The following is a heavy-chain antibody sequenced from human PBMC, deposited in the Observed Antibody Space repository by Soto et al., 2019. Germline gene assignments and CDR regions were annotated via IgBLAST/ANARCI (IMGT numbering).Heavy chain of an antibody. CDR3: ARTMTTVTTLGMDV. D-gene: IGHD4-4*01. CDR1: GGSFSGYY. CDR2: VNLGGNT. Sequence: QVQLQQWGAGLLKPSETLTLTCSVSGGSFSGYYWSWIRQSPVKGLEWIGLVNLGGNTNYSPPLKSRATISIDVSKNQFSLSLTSLTAADSAVYFCARTMTTVTTLGMDVWGQGTTVTVSS. V-gene: IGHV4-34*02. J-gene: IGHJ6*02.